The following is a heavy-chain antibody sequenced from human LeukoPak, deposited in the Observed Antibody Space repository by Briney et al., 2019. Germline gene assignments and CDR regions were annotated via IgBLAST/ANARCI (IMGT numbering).Heavy chain of an antibody. CDR1: GYSISSSYY. CDR2: IYYSGST. D-gene: IGHD6-19*01. CDR3: ARGYSSGWYVRYFQH. V-gene: IGHV4-61*01. Sequence: PSETLSLTCAVSGYSISSSYYWSWIRQPPGKGLEWIGYIYYSGSTNCNPSLKSRVTISVDTSKNQFSLKLSSVTAADTAVYYCARGYSSGWYVRYFQHWGQGTLVTVSS. J-gene: IGHJ1*01.